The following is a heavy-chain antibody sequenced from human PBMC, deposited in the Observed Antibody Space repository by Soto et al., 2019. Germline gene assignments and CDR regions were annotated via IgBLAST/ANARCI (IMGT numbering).Heavy chain of an antibody. Sequence: PGGSLRLSCAASGFTFSSYGMHWVRQAPGKGLEWVAVISYDGSNKYYADSVKGRFTISRDNSKNTLYLQMNSLRAEDTAVYYCAILSLGGAPWSPYYYYVMDVWGQGTTVTVSS. D-gene: IGHD2-8*01. V-gene: IGHV3-30*03. CDR2: ISYDGSNK. CDR1: GFTFSSYG. CDR3: AILSLGGAPWSPYYYYVMDV. J-gene: IGHJ6*02.